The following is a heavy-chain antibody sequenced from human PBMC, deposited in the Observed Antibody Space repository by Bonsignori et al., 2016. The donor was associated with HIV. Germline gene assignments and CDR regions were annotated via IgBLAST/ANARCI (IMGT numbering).Heavy chain of an antibody. CDR2: IYTSGST. V-gene: IGHV4-61*02. CDR3: ARGNPRASSGYHFDY. D-gene: IGHD3-22*01. Sequence: SETLSLTCSVSGGSISSGGYYWTLGSGQPAGKGLEWIGRIYTSGSTKYHPSLKSRVTISLDASTNQFSLMLTSVTAADTAVYYCARGNPRASSGYHFDYWGQGTLVTVSS. J-gene: IGHJ4*02. CDR1: GGSISSGGYY.